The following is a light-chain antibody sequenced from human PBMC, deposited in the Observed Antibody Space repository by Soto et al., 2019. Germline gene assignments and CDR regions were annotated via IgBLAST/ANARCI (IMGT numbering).Light chain of an antibody. CDR1: QSVTNSY. CDR3: QQCGSSPWT. V-gene: IGKV3-20*01. J-gene: IGKJ1*01. Sequence: EIVLTQSPGTLSLSPGERATLSCRASQSVTNSYLAWYQQKPGQAPRLLIYAASSRATGIPDRFSGGGSGTDFTLTISRLEPEDFAVYYCQQCGSSPWTFGQGTKVDIK. CDR2: AAS.